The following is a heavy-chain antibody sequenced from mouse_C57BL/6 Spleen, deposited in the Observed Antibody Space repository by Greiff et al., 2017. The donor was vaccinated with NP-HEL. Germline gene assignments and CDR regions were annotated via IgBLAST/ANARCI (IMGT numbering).Heavy chain of an antibody. CDR1: GFTFSSYG. Sequence: EVMLVESGGDLVKPGGSLKLSCAASGFTFSSYGMSWVRQTPDKRLEWVATISSGGSYTYYPDSVKGRFTISKDNAKNTLYLQMSSLKSEDTAMYYCARQGGGSYDWYFDVWGTGTTVTVSS. D-gene: IGHD1-1*02. V-gene: IGHV5-6*01. CDR2: ISSGGSYT. CDR3: ARQGGGSYDWYFDV. J-gene: IGHJ1*03.